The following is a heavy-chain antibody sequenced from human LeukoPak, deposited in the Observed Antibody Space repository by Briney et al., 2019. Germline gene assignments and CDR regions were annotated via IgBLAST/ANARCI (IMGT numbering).Heavy chain of an antibody. V-gene: IGHV4-59*08. CDR1: GGSISSYY. Sequence: SETLSLTCTVSGGSISSYYWSWIRQPPGKGLEWIGYIYYSGSTNYNPSLKSRVTISVDTSKNQFSLNLISVSAADTAVYYCARLSGDGYSIDYWGQGTLVNVSS. D-gene: IGHD5-24*01. J-gene: IGHJ4*02. CDR2: IYYSGST. CDR3: ARLSGDGYSIDY.